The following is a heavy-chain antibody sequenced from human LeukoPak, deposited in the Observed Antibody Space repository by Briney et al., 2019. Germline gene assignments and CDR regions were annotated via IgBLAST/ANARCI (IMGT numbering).Heavy chain of an antibody. Sequence: ASVKVSCKASGYTFTSYGISWVRQAPGQGLEWMGWISAYNGNTNYAQKLQGRVTMTTDTSTSTAYMELRSLRSDDTAVYYCARDAYPAGSGWYSIYYYYMDVWGKGTTVTVSS. J-gene: IGHJ6*03. V-gene: IGHV1-18*01. CDR2: ISAYNGNT. D-gene: IGHD6-19*01. CDR3: ARDAYPAGSGWYSIYYYYMDV. CDR1: GYTFTSYG.